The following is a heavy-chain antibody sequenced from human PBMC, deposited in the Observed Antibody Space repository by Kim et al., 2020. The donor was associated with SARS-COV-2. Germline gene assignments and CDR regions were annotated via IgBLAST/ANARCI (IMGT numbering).Heavy chain of an antibody. Sequence: YADCVKSRFTISRDNSKNTLYLEMNSLRVDDTARYYWARDGRGDFVGFGFWGQGSLVTVSS. V-gene: IGHV3-23*01. D-gene: IGHD7-27*01. J-gene: IGHJ4*02. CDR3: ARDGRGDFVGFGF.